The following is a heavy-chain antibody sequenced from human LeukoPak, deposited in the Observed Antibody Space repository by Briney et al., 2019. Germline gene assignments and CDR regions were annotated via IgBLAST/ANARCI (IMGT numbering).Heavy chain of an antibody. CDR3: ARQRTAGGSYDY. Sequence: SSETLSLTCTVSSGSISSGYYYWAWIRQPPGKGLEWIGNIYYSGRTYYSPSLKSRLTITVDTSKTQVSLRLSSVTAADSAVYYCARQRTAGGSYDYWGQGTLVTVSS. J-gene: IGHJ4*02. V-gene: IGHV4-39*01. D-gene: IGHD1-26*01. CDR2: IYYSGRT. CDR1: SGSISSGYYY.